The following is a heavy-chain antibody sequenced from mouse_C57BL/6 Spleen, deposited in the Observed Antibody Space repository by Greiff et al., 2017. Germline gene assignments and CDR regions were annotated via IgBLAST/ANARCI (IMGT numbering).Heavy chain of an antibody. Sequence: DVQLQESGPGLVKPSQSLSLTCSVTGYSITSGYYWNWIRQFPGNKLEWMGYISYDGSNNYNPSLKNRISITRDTSKNQFFLKLNSVTTEDTATYYCARAYDYDDYWGQGTTLTVSS. CDR2: ISYDGSN. CDR3: ARAYDYDDY. D-gene: IGHD2-4*01. J-gene: IGHJ2*01. CDR1: GYSITSGYY. V-gene: IGHV3-6*01.